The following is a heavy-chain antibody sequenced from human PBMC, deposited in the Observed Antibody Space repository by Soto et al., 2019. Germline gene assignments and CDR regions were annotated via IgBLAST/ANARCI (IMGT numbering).Heavy chain of an antibody. Sequence: ASVKVSCKASGYTFTSYYMHWVRQAPGQGLEWMGIINPSGGSTSYAQKFQGRVTMTRDRSTSTVYMELSSLRSEDTAVYYCATTPSITMVRGVTIYYYYYMDVWGKGTTVTVSS. CDR2: INPSGGST. CDR3: ATTPSITMVRGVTIYYYYYMDV. V-gene: IGHV1-46*03. D-gene: IGHD3-10*01. CDR1: GYTFTSYY. J-gene: IGHJ6*03.